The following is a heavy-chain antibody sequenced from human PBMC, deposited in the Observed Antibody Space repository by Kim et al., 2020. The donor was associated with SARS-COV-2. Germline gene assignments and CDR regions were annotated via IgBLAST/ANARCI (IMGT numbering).Heavy chain of an antibody. V-gene: IGHV4-59*08. J-gene: IGHJ4*02. Sequence: SETLSLTCTVSGGSISSYYWSWIRQPPGKGLEWIGYIYYSGSTNYNPSLKSRVTISVDTSKNQFSLRLSSVTAADTAVYYCARHIAPADTFLDYWGQGTLVTVSS. CDR1: GGSISSYY. CDR2: IYYSGST. D-gene: IGHD6-13*01. CDR3: ARHIAPADTFLDY.